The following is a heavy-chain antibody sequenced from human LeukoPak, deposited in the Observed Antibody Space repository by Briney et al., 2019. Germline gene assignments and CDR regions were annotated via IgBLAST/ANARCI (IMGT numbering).Heavy chain of an antibody. Sequence: PGGSLRLSSAASGFTFSSYAMSWVRQAPGKGLEGVSAISGSGGITYYADSVRGRFTICRDNSKNTLYLQLNSMRAEDTAVYYCAKGNSGSSNWFDPWGQGTLVTVSS. D-gene: IGHD1-26*01. CDR2: ISGSGGIT. J-gene: IGHJ5*02. CDR3: AKGNSGSSNWFDP. V-gene: IGHV3-23*01. CDR1: GFTFSSYA.